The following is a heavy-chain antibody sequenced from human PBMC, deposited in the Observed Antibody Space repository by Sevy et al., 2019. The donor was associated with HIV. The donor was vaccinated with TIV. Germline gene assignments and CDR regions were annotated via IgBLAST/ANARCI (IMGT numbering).Heavy chain of an antibody. CDR1: GFSLSNYW. V-gene: IGHV3-74*01. Sequence: GGSLRLSCAASGFSLSNYWVHWVRQVPGKGLVWVSRINGDGSNTIYADTVKGRFTISRDNAKKTVSLQMKSLRAEDTAVYYCAREAVDVRTGPVDYDYGMDVWGQGTTVTVSS. J-gene: IGHJ6*02. CDR3: AREAVDVRTGPVDYDYGMDV. CDR2: INGDGSNT. D-gene: IGHD3-9*01.